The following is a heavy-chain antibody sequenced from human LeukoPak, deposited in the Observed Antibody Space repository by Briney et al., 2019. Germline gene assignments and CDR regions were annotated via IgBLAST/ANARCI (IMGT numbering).Heavy chain of an antibody. CDR2: IYYSGST. J-gene: IGHJ5*02. Sequence: SETLSLTCTVSGGSISSSSYYWGWIRQPPGKGLEWIGSIYYSGSTYYNPSLKSRVTISVDTSKNQFSLKLSSVTAADTAVYYCARQRRTMVRGASRWFDPWGQGTLVTVSS. V-gene: IGHV4-39*01. CDR3: ARQRRTMVRGASRWFDP. D-gene: IGHD3-10*01. CDR1: GGSISSSSYY.